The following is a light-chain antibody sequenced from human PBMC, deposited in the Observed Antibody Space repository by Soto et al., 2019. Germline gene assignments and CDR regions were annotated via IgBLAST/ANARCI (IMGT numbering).Light chain of an antibody. J-gene: IGLJ2*01. CDR2: LDSDGSH. Sequence: QPVLTQSPSASASLGASVKLTCTLSSGHSSYAIAWHQQQPEKGPRYLMKLDSDGSHTKGDAIPDRFSGSSSGAERYLTISILQSEDEADYYCQTWGTGIHVVFGGGTKLTVL. CDR3: QTWGTGIHVV. CDR1: SGHSSYA. V-gene: IGLV4-69*01.